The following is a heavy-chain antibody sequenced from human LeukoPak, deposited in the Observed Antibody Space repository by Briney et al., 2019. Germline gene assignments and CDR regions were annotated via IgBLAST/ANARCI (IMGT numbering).Heavy chain of an antibody. J-gene: IGHJ4*02. V-gene: IGHV1-46*01. CDR3: ARVLTAMDPRGYFDY. CDR1: GYTFTGYY. CDR2: VNPSDGST. Sequence: ASVKVSCKASGYTFTGYYMHWVRQAPGQGLEWMGIVNPSDGSTTYAQKFQGRVTMTGDTSTSTVYMELSSLRSEDTAVYYCARVLTAMDPRGYFDYWGQGILVSVSS. D-gene: IGHD5-18*01.